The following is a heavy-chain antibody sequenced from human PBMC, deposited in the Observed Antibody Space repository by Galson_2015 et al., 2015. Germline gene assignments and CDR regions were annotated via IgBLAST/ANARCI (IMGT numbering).Heavy chain of an antibody. J-gene: IGHJ3*02. V-gene: IGHV3-23*01. CDR2: ISGRGGRT. CDR1: GLTFRSYA. Sequence: LRLSCAAYGLTFRSYAMRWVRPAPGKGMEWVSAISGRGGRTYYADSVKGRFTISRDNSKNTLSMQVNSLRAEDTAVYYCERSGTDCSGCSCLLYYSFDIWGQGSMVTVSS. CDR3: ERSGTDCSGCSCLLYYSFDI. D-gene: IGHD2-15*01.